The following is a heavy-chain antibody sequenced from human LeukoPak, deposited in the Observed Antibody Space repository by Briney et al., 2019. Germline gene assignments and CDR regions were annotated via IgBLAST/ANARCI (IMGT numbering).Heavy chain of an antibody. CDR1: GASIRSGNYY. D-gene: IGHD1-26*01. J-gene: IGHJ4*02. CDR3: ASGSVSGSFLTFDY. CDR2: IYHDGTA. Sequence: PSETLSLTCTVSGASIRSGNYYWNWIRQPPGRGLEWIGYIYHDGTAYYNPSRKTRVTISLGRSDNQISLKVSSATAADTAVYSCASGSVSGSFLTFDYWGQGTLVTVSS. V-gene: IGHV4-30-2*01.